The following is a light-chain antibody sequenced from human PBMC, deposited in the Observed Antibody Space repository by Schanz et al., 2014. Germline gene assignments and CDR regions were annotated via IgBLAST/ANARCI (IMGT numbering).Light chain of an antibody. J-gene: IGLJ2*01. V-gene: IGLV1-44*01. CDR3: AVWDDSLNVV. CDR2: HNN. CDR1: NSNIGSNA. Sequence: QSVLTQPPSASGTPGQRVTISCSGSNSNIGSNAVSWYQQLPGTAPKLLIEHNNQRPSGVPDRFSGSKSGTSASLATSGLQSEDEADYYCAVWDDSLNVVFGGGTKVTVL.